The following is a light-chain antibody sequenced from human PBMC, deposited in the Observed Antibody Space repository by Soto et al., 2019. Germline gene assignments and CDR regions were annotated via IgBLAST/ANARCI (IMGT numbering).Light chain of an antibody. Sequence: QSVLTQPPSASGTPGQRVTISCSGSSSNIGSNYVYWYQQLPGTAPKLLIYRNNQRPPGVPDRFSGSKSGTSASLAISGLRSEDEADYYCAAWDDSLRKVFGGGTKLTVL. J-gene: IGLJ2*01. CDR2: RNN. CDR1: SSNIGSNY. V-gene: IGLV1-47*01. CDR3: AAWDDSLRKV.